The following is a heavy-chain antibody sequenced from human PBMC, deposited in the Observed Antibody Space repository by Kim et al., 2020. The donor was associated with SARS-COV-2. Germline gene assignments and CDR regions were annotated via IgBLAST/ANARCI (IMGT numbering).Heavy chain of an antibody. V-gene: IGHV3-48*01. D-gene: IGHD2-8*01. CDR1: GFTFSSYS. CDR2: ITSSASWK. Sequence: GGSLRLSCAASGFTFSSYSMNWVRQAPGKGLEWMSYITSSASWKSYADSVKGRFTISRDNAKNSLYLQMNSLRVEDTAVYYCARDTAYAFDDWGQGTLVT. J-gene: IGHJ5*02. CDR3: ARDTAYAFDD.